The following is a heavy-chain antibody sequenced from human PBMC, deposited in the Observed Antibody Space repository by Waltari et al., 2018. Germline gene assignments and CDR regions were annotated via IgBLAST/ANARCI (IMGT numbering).Heavy chain of an antibody. V-gene: IGHV4-30-4*08. CDR1: GGSISSGDYS. CDR3: ARGNGYDSSGYYPYYYYMDV. J-gene: IGHJ6*03. Sequence: QVQLQESGPGLVKPSQTLSLTCTVPGGSISSGDYSWSWIRKPPGKGLEWIGYIYYSGSTYYNPSLKSRVTISVDTSKNQFSLKLSSVTAADTAVYYCARGNGYDSSGYYPYYYYMDVWGKGTTVTVSS. D-gene: IGHD3-22*01. CDR2: IYYSGST.